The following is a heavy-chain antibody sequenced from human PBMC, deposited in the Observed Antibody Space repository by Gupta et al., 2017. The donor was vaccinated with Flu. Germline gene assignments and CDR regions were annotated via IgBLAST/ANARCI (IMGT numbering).Heavy chain of an antibody. CDR2: ISSSGSTI. J-gene: IGHJ2*01. CDR1: GFTFSSYE. D-gene: IGHD3-16*02. CDR3: ARDRRTFGGVIAWYFDL. V-gene: IGHV3-48*03. Sequence: EVQLVESGGGLVQPGGSLRFSCAASGFTFSSYELNWVRQAPGKGLEWVSFISSSGSTIYYADSVKGRFTISRDNAKNSLYLQMNSLRAEDTAVYYCARDRRTFGGVIAWYFDLWGRGTLVTVSS.